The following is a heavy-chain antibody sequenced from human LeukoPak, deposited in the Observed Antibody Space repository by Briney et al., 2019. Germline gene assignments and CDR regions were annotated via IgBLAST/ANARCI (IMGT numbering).Heavy chain of an antibody. CDR1: GYSISSGYY. Sequence: SETLSLTCAVSGYSISSGYYWGWIRQPPGKGLEWIGSIYHSGSTYYNPSFKSRVTISVDTSKNQFSLKLSSVTAADTAVYYCARINTAIIGWFGPWGQGTLVTVSS. CDR3: ARINTAIIGWFGP. V-gene: IGHV4-38-2*01. D-gene: IGHD5-18*01. CDR2: IYHSGST. J-gene: IGHJ5*02.